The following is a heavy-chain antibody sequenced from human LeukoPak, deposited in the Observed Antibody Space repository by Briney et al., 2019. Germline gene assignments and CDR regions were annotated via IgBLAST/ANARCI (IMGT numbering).Heavy chain of an antibody. D-gene: IGHD3-10*01. CDR2: INPSGGGT. CDR1: GYTFTGYH. J-gene: IGHJ4*02. CDR3: ARRGDYSGSGSYYTFDY. Sequence: ASVKVSCKASGYTFTGYHMHWVRQAPGQGLEWMGIINPSGGGTSYAQKFKGRVTMTRDTSTSTVYMELSSLRSEDTAVYYCARRGDYSGSGSYYTFDYWGQGTLVTVSS. V-gene: IGHV1-46*01.